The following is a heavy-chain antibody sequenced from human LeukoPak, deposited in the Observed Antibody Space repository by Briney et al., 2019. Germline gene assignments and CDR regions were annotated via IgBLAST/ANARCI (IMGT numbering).Heavy chain of an antibody. Sequence: PGGSLRLSCAASGFTFDDYAMSWVRQAPGKGLVWVSRINSDGSSTSYADSVKGRFTISRDNAKNTLYLQMNSLRAEDTAVYYCALTWDIAAAGALDYWGQGTLVTVSS. D-gene: IGHD6-13*01. CDR2: INSDGSST. J-gene: IGHJ4*02. V-gene: IGHV3-74*01. CDR3: ALTWDIAAAGALDY. CDR1: GFTFDDYA.